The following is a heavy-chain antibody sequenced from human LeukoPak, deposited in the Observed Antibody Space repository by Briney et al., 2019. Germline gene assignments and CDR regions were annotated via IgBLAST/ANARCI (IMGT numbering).Heavy chain of an antibody. CDR3: ARGSGWLPDW. D-gene: IGHD6-19*01. CDR1: GGSISSYY. V-gene: IGHV4-59*01. CDR2: IYDSGNT. J-gene: IGHJ4*02. Sequence: SETLSLTCTVSGGSISSYYWSWIRQPPGKGLEWIGHIYDSGNTNYNPSVKGRVTISADTSKNEFSLQLTSVTAADTAVYYCARGSGWLPDWWGQGTLVTVSS.